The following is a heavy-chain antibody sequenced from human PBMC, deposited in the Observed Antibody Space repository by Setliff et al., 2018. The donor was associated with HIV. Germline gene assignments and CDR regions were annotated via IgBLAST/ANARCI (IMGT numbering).Heavy chain of an antibody. CDR3: ASDSPAARFEELENHYYYFMDV. Sequence: SVTVSCKASGGPFTSAFNWVRQVPGQGLEWMGGIIPIFGTANYAQNFGGRVTITADQSTTTSYLQLNSLRFEDTAIYYCASDSPAARFEELENHYYYFMDVWGKGTTVTVSS. CDR2: IIPIFGTA. J-gene: IGHJ6*03. V-gene: IGHV1-69*13. CDR1: GGPFTSA. D-gene: IGHD3-10*01.